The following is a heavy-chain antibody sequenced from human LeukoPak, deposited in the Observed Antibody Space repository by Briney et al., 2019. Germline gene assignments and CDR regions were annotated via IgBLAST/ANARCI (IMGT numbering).Heavy chain of an antibody. CDR2: ISWNSGSI. CDR1: GFTFDDYA. V-gene: IGHV3-9*01. CDR3: AKDRNYDFWSGYDFDY. D-gene: IGHD3-3*01. Sequence: GRSLRLSCAASGFTFDDYAMHWVRQAPGKGLEWVSGISWNSGSIGYADSVKGRFTISRDNSKNTLYLQMNSLRAEDTAVYYCAKDRNYDFWSGYDFDYWGQGTLVTVSS. J-gene: IGHJ4*02.